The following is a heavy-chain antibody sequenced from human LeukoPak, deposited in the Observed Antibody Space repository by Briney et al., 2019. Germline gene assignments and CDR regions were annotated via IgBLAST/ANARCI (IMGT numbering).Heavy chain of an antibody. CDR2: ISYDGSNK. CDR3: TKSKLLNYYYGMDV. Sequence: GGSLRLSCAASGFTFSSYAMHWVRQAPGKGLEWVAVISYDGSNKYYADSVKGRFTISRDNSKNTLYLQMNSLRAEDTAVYYCTKSKLLNYYYGMDVWGQGTTVTVSS. D-gene: IGHD2-15*01. V-gene: IGHV3-30-3*02. CDR1: GFTFSSYA. J-gene: IGHJ6*02.